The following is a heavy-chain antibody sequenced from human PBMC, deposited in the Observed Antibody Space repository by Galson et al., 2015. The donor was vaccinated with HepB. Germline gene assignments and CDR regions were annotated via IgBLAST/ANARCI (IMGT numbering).Heavy chain of an antibody. Sequence: SETLSLTCTVSGGSISSSYWNWIRQPPGKGLQWIGYIYYSGGTSYNPSLNSRVTISVDTSKNQFSLKLTSVTAADTAVYYCARGTGWSDAFDIWGQGTMVTVSS. J-gene: IGHJ3*02. CDR3: ARGTGWSDAFDI. CDR2: IYYSGGT. V-gene: IGHV4-59*01. D-gene: IGHD2-15*01. CDR1: GGSISSSY.